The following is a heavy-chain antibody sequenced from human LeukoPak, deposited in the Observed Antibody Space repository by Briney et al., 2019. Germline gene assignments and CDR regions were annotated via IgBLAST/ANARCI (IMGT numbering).Heavy chain of an antibody. CDR2: MSPNSGDT. Sequence: ASVKVSCKASGYTFTSFDINWVRQAPGQGLEWMGWMSPNSGDTGSAQKFQGRVTMTRNTSISTAYMELSSLRSEDTAMYYCARGVPRYCRSPGRAAAGICGVFWGQGTLVTVSS. V-gene: IGHV1-8*01. CDR1: GYTFTSFD. J-gene: IGHJ4*02. CDR3: ARGVPRYCRSPGRAAAGICGVF. D-gene: IGHD6-13*01.